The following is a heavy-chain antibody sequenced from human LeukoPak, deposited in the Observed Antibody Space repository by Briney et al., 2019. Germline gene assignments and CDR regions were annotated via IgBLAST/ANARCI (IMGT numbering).Heavy chain of an antibody. Sequence: PSETLSLTCTVSGGSISSSSYYWGWIRQPPGKGLEWIGSIYYSGSTYYNPSLKSRVTISVDTSKNQFSLKLSSVTAADTAVYYCARRGWYGGLPDCWGQGTLVTVSS. CDR2: IYYSGST. V-gene: IGHV4-39*01. J-gene: IGHJ4*02. CDR3: ARRGWYGGLPDC. D-gene: IGHD1-26*01. CDR1: GGSISSSSYY.